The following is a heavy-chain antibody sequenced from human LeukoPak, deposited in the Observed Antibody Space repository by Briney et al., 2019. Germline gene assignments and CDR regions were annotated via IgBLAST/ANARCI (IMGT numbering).Heavy chain of an antibody. CDR1: GGSFSGYY. CDR3: ARAGGSGLIDY. V-gene: IGHV4-34*01. D-gene: IGHD6-19*01. CDR2: INRSGGT. Sequence: SETLSLTCAVYGGSFSGYYWSWIRQPPGKGLEWIGEINRSGGTNYNPSLKSRVTISINTSKNQFSLKLSSVSAADTAVYYCARAGGSGLIDYWGQGTLVTVSS. J-gene: IGHJ4*02.